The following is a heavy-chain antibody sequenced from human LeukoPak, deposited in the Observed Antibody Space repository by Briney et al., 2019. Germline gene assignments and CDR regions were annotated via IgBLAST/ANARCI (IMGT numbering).Heavy chain of an antibody. CDR2: IYYSGST. V-gene: IGHV4-59*01. CDR1: GGSISSYY. D-gene: IGHD3-22*01. J-gene: IGHJ4*02. CDR3: ARGRDYYDSSSFFDY. Sequence: SETLSLTCTVSGGSISSYYWSWIRQPPGKGLEWIGYIYYSGSTNYNPSLKSRVTISGDTSKNRFSLKLSSVTAADTAVYYCARGRDYYDSSSFFDYWGQGTLVTVSS.